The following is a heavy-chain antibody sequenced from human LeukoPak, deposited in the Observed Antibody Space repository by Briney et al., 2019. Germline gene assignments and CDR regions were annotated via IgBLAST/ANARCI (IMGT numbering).Heavy chain of an antibody. V-gene: IGHV3-48*03. Sequence: TGGSLRLSCAASGFTFSSYEMNWVRQAPGKGLEWVSYISSSGSTIYYADSVKGRFTISRDNAKNSLYLQMNSLRAEDTAVYYCARDYLDDYGDYDFDYWGQGTLVTVSS. CDR1: GFTFSSYE. CDR3: ARDYLDDYGDYDFDY. J-gene: IGHJ4*02. CDR2: ISSSGSTI. D-gene: IGHD4-17*01.